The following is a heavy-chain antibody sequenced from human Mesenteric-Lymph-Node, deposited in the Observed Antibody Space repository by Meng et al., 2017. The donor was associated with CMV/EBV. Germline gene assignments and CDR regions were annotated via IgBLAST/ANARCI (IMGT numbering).Heavy chain of an antibody. D-gene: IGHD4-17*01. J-gene: IGHJ6*02. CDR1: GFTFSTYA. V-gene: IGHV3-23*01. CDR3: ARSTVPYATYYGMDV. CDR2: ISGSGGST. Sequence: GGSLRLSCAASGFTFSTYAMSWVRQAPGKGLEWVSAISGSGGSTYYADSVKGRFTISRDNSKNTLYLQMNSLRAEDTAVYYCARSTVPYATYYGMDVWGQGTTVTVSS.